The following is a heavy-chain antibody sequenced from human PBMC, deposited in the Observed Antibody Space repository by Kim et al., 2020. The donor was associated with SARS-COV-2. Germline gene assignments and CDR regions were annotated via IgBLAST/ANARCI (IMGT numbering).Heavy chain of an antibody. Sequence: FQGRVTITADKSTSTAYMELSSLRSEDTAVYYCARELGIAVADATYYFDYWGQGTLVTVSS. J-gene: IGHJ4*02. D-gene: IGHD6-19*01. CDR3: ARELGIAVADATYYFDY. V-gene: IGHV1-69*04.